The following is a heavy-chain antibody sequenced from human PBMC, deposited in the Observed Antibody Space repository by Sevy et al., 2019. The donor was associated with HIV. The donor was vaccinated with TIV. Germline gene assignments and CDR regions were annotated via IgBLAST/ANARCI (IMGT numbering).Heavy chain of an antibody. D-gene: IGHD3-10*01. CDR3: ARARYGLTHAFDI. CDR1: GFTFSTSA. J-gene: IGHJ3*02. V-gene: IGHV3-30*04. CDR2: ISYDGSNK. Sequence: GGSLRLSCAASGFTFSTSAMHWVRQAPGKGLEWVALISYDGSNKYYADSVKGRFTISRDNSKNTLYLQMNYLVPEDTAVYYCARARYGLTHAFDIWGQGTMVTVSS.